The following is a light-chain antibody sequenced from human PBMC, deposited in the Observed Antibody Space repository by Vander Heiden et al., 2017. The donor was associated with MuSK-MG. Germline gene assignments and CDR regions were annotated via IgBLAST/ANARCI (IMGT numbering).Light chain of an antibody. CDR2: DAS. V-gene: IGKV3-20*01. Sequence: EIVLPQFPCTLSLSPGERATLSCRASQSVRSDVLAWYQQKPGQAPRLLIYDASSQATGIPDRFSGSGSGTDFTLTISRLEPEDFAVYFCHQYDTLPQTFGQGTKVEI. CDR3: HQYDTLPQT. CDR1: QSVRSDV. J-gene: IGKJ1*01.